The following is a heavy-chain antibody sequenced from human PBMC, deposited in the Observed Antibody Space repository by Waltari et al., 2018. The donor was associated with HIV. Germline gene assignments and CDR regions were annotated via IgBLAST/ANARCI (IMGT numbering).Heavy chain of an antibody. D-gene: IGHD3-3*01. V-gene: IGHV4-34*01. CDR2: INHRGST. CDR1: GGSFSGYY. CDR3: ARSPRNYDFWSGPYGSLYYFDY. Sequence: QVQLQQWGAGLLKPSETLSLTCAVYGGSFSGYYWSWIRQPPGKGLEWIGEINHRGSTNYNPSLKSRVTISVDTSKNQFSLKLSSVTAADTAVYYCARSPRNYDFWSGPYGSLYYFDYWGQGTLVTVSS. J-gene: IGHJ4*02.